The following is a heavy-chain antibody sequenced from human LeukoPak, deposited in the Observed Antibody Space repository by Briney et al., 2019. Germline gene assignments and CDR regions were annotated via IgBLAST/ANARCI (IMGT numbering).Heavy chain of an antibody. CDR1: GFSFTSFS. J-gene: IGHJ4*01. CDR2: ISFDGTTK. CDR3: ARRWDSSGPIDY. Sequence: GGSLRLSCAASGFSFTSFSIHWVRQTPDKGLEWLAVISFDGTTKYYADSVKGRFTISRDNSKNTVFLQMNSLRFEDTTLYFCARRWDSSGPIDYWGQGTLVSVSS. D-gene: IGHD3-22*01. V-gene: IGHV3-30*04.